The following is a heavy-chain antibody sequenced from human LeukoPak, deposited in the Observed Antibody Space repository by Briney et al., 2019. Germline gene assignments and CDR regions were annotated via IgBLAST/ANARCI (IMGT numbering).Heavy chain of an antibody. Sequence: GGSLRLSCAASGFTFSSYTMNWVRQAPGKGLEWVSSISGSGGTTYSADSVKGRFTISRDNSKNTLYLQMNSLRDEDTAVYHCAKDGGSSWYLDYWGQGTLVTVSS. V-gene: IGHV3-23*01. J-gene: IGHJ4*02. D-gene: IGHD6-13*01. CDR1: GFTFSSYT. CDR2: ISGSGGTT. CDR3: AKDGGSSWYLDY.